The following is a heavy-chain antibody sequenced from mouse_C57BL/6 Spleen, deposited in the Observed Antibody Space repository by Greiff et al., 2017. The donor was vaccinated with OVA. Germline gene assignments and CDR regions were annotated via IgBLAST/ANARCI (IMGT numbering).Heavy chain of an antibody. CDR3: ARSSNGYPLDY. Sequence: QVQLQQPGAELVRPGSSVKLSCKASGYTFTSYWMHWVKQRPIQGLEWISNIDPSDSETHYNQKFKDKATLTVDKSSSTAYMQLSSLTSEDSAVYYCARSSNGYPLDYWGQGTTLTVSS. J-gene: IGHJ2*01. D-gene: IGHD2-2*01. CDR2: IDPSDSET. CDR1: GYTFTSYW. V-gene: IGHV1-52*01.